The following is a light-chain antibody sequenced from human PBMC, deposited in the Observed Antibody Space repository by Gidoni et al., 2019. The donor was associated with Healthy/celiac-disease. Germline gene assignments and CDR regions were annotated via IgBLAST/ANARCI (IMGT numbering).Light chain of an antibody. V-gene: IGKV3-11*01. Sequence: DIVLTQSPATLSLSPGERATLSCRASPSVSSYLAWYQQKPGQAPRLLIYDASNRATGIPARFSGSGSGTDFTLTISSLEPEDFAVYYCQQRSNWPRYTFGQGTKLEIK. CDR3: QQRSNWPRYT. CDR2: DAS. J-gene: IGKJ2*01. CDR1: PSVSSY.